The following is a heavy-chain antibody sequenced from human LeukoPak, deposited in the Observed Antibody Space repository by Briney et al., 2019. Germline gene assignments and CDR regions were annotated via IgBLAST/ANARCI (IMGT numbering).Heavy chain of an antibody. J-gene: IGHJ5*02. D-gene: IGHD2/OR15-2a*01. V-gene: IGHV5-51*01. CDR2: IYPGDSDT. CDR3: AREYCTNSTCYGNVWFDP. Sequence: GESLQISCKGSGYTFSNYWIGWVRQMPGKGLEWMGIIYPGDSDTRYSPSFQGLVTISAGKSISTAYLQWSSLKASDTAIYYCAREYCTNSTCYGNVWFDPWGQGTLVTVSS. CDR1: GYTFSNYW.